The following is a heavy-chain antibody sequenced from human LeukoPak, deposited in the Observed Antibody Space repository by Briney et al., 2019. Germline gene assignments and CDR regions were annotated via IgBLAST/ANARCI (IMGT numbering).Heavy chain of an antibody. CDR2: INPSGGST. Sequence: ASVKVSCKASGYTFTSYYIHWVRQAPGQGLEWMGLINPSGGSTNYAQKFQGRVTMTRDTSTSTVYMELRSLRSDDTAVYYCAYCSGGSCYSWFDYWGQGTLVTVSS. J-gene: IGHJ4*02. V-gene: IGHV1-46*01. D-gene: IGHD2-15*01. CDR3: AYCSGGSCYSWFDY. CDR1: GYTFTSYY.